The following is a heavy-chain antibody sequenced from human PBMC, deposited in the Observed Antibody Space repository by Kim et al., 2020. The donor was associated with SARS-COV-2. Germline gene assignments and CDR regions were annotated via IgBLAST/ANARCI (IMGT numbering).Heavy chain of an antibody. CDR2: IYHSGST. Sequence: SETLSLTCAVSGGSISSSNWWSWVRQPPGKGLEWIGEIYHSGSTNYNPSLKSRVTISVDKSKNQFSLKLSSVTAADTAVYYCARGPVTRSPWGRLRGLYYFDYWGQGTLVTVSS. D-gene: IGHD4-17*01. CDR1: GGSISSSNW. CDR3: ARGPVTRSPWGRLRGLYYFDY. V-gene: IGHV4-4*02. J-gene: IGHJ4*02.